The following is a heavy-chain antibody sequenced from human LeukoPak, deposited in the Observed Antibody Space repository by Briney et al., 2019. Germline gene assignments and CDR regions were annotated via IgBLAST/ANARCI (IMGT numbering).Heavy chain of an antibody. V-gene: IGHV1-2*04. Sequence: ASVKVSCKASGYTFTGYYMHWVRQAPGQGLEWMGWINPNSGGTNYAQKFQGWVTMTRDTSISTAYMELSRLRSDDTAVYYCARTYYYDSSGRGGPDGIDAFDIWGQGTMVTVSS. CDR1: GYTFTGYY. CDR2: INPNSGGT. J-gene: IGHJ3*02. CDR3: ARTYYYDSSGRGGPDGIDAFDI. D-gene: IGHD3-22*01.